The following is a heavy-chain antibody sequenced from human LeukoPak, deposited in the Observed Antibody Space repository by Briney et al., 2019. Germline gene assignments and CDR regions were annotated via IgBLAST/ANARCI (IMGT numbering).Heavy chain of an antibody. Sequence: PGGSLRLSCAASGFTFSNYWMHWVRQAPGKGLVWVSRINNDGSSTSYADSVRGRFTIFRDNAKNTLYLQMNSLRAEDTAVYYCVRVNWNDGRVFWGQGTLVTVSS. CDR2: INNDGSST. V-gene: IGHV3-74*01. J-gene: IGHJ4*02. D-gene: IGHD1-1*01. CDR1: GFTFSNYW. CDR3: VRVNWNDGRVF.